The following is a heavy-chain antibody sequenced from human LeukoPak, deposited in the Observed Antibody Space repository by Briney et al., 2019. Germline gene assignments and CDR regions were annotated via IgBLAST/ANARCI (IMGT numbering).Heavy chain of an antibody. D-gene: IGHD6-19*01. CDR3: VKDLEAAPVALQH. CDR1: GFTFSRYA. J-gene: IGHJ1*01. CDR2: ISSNGGST. Sequence: HSGGSLRLSCAASGFTFSRYAMHWVRQAPGKGLEYVSAISSNGGSTSYADSVKGRFTISRDNSKNTLYLQMSSLRVEDTAVYYCVKDLEAAPVALQHWGQGTLVTVSS. V-gene: IGHV3-64D*06.